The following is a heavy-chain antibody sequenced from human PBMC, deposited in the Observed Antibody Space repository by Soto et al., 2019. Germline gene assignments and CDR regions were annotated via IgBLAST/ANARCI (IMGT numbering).Heavy chain of an antibody. D-gene: IGHD6-19*01. CDR1: GFTFSNYA. CDR2: ISASGTST. J-gene: IGHJ4*02. V-gene: IGHV3-23*01. Sequence: GGSLRLSCAASGFTFSNYAMSWVRQAPGKGLEWVSAISASGTSTYYTDSLKGRFTISRDNSKNTLYLQMNSLRAEDTAVYYCAKSIGGVAGNFDYWGQGTLVTVSS. CDR3: AKSIGGVAGNFDY.